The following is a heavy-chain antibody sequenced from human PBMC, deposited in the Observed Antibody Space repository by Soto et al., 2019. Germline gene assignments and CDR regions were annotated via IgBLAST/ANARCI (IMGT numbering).Heavy chain of an antibody. CDR3: ARHALYYDSLTGQNWVDP. Sequence: QLQLQESGPGLVKPSETLSLTCTVSGGSISSSSYYWGWIRQPPGKGLEWIGCIYYSGSTYYNPSLKTRVTISVDTSRNQFSLKLSSVAAADTGVYYCARHALYYDSLTGQNWVDPRGQGTLVTVSS. V-gene: IGHV4-39*01. CDR1: GGSISSSSYY. D-gene: IGHD3-9*01. CDR2: IYYSGST. J-gene: IGHJ5*02.